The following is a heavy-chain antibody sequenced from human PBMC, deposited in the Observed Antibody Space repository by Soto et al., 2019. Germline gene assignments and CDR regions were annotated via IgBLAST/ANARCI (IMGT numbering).Heavy chain of an antibody. CDR1: GFTFSAYA. D-gene: IGHD2-8*01. CDR3: GRDAGVADEMFDY. V-gene: IGHV3-23*01. Sequence: GGSLRLSCAASGFTFSAYAMTWVRQAPGKGLEWVSTISPDGGNTHYADSVKGRFTISRDNSKNTFFLQMNSLRADDTAVYYCGRDAGVADEMFDYWGQGTQVTVSS. J-gene: IGHJ4*02. CDR2: ISPDGGNT.